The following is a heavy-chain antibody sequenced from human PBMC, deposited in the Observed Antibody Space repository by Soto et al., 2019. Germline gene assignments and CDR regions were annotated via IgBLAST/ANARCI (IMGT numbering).Heavy chain of an antibody. CDR3: ATTPFYYDSSGYPSRYYYYGMDV. V-gene: IGHV5-10-1*01. CDR2: IDPSDSYT. J-gene: IGHJ6*02. CDR1: GYSFTSYW. D-gene: IGHD3-22*01. Sequence: GESLKISCKGSGYSFTSYWISWVRQMPGKGLEWMGRIDPSDSYTNYSPSFQGHVTISADKSISTAYLQWSSLKASDTAMYYCATTPFYYDSSGYPSRYYYYGMDVWGQGTTVTVSS.